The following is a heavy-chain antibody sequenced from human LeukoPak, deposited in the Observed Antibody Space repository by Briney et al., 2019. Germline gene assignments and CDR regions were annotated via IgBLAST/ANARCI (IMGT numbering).Heavy chain of an antibody. CDR3: ARGGPMIDDAFDI. V-gene: IGHV3-74*01. CDR1: GFTFSSYW. D-gene: IGHD3-22*01. J-gene: IGHJ3*02. Sequence: QPGGSLRLSCAASGFTFSSYWMHWVRQAPGKGLVWVSRINTDGSSTSYADSVKGRFTISRDNAKNSLYLQMNSLRAEDTAVYYCARGGPMIDDAFDIWGQRTMVTVSS. CDR2: INTDGSST.